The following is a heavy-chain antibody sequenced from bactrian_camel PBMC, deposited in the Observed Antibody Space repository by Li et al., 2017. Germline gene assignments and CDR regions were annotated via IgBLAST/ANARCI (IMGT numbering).Heavy chain of an antibody. CDR3: AASDRIRAGGNPLLYDFEY. CDR1: KFTYN. J-gene: IGHJ4*01. V-gene: IGHV3S40*01. CDR2: VYTSVQST. D-gene: IGHD2*01. Sequence: VQLVESGGGSVRAGGSLRLSCAASKFTYNMAWFRQAAGKERAAVAVVYTSVQSTSYADSVKGRFTLSQDSVNNTMYLQMNDLEPEDTAMYYCAASDRIRAGGNPLLYDFEYWGQGTQVTVS.